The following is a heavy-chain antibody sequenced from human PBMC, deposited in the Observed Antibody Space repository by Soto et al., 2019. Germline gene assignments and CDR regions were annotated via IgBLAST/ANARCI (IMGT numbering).Heavy chain of an antibody. V-gene: IGHV4-4*07. Sequence: SETLSLTCTVSDGSISIYHWSWIRQPAGKGLEWIGRIYTSGSTNYNPSLKSRVTMSVDTSKNQFSLKLSSVTAADTAVYYCARDIFQEIYSGHVQNYFDYWGQGTLVTVSS. J-gene: IGHJ4*02. CDR3: ARDIFQEIYSGHVQNYFDY. D-gene: IGHD5-12*01. CDR2: IYTSGST. CDR1: DGSISIYH.